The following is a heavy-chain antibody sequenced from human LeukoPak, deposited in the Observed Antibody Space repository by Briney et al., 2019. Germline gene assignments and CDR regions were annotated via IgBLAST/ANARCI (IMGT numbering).Heavy chain of an antibody. D-gene: IGHD3-16*01. V-gene: IGHV3-30*02. J-gene: IGHJ4*02. CDR1: GLIFSTYG. Sequence: GVSLRLSCAASGLIFSTYGMYWVRQAPGKGLEWVAFIRHDGSIKNYADSVKGRSTISRDNSKNTLYLQMNSLRAEDTAVYYCAKDSLADIDYWGQGTLVTVSS. CDR2: IRHDGSIK. CDR3: AKDSLADIDY.